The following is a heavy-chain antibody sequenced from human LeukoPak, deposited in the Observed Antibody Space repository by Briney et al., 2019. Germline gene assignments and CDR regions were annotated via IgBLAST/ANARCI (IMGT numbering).Heavy chain of an antibody. J-gene: IGHJ5*02. CDR1: GFTFTNFG. CDR3: VKESLEGDT. D-gene: IGHD1-1*01. Sequence: GGSPRLSCAASGFTFTNFGMHWVRQAPGKGLDWVAFIRYDRNLEFYADSVLGRFTISRDNSKNTLNLQMNSLRTEDTAVYYCVKESLEGDTWGQGTLVTVSS. V-gene: IGHV3-30*02. CDR2: IRYDRNLE.